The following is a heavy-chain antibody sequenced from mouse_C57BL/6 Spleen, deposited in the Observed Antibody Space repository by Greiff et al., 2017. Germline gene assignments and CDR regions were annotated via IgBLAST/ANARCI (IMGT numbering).Heavy chain of an antibody. CDR2: INPSSGYT. D-gene: IGHD6-1*01. J-gene: IGHJ4*01. Sequence: QVQLQQSGAELARPGASVKMSCKASGYTFTSYTMHWVKQRPGQGLEWIGYINPSSGYTKYNQKFKDKATLTADKSSSTAYMQLSSLTSEDSAVYYCAKWRGLSQPLMDYWGQGTSVTVSS. CDR3: AKWRGLSQPLMDY. V-gene: IGHV1-4*01. CDR1: GYTFTSYT.